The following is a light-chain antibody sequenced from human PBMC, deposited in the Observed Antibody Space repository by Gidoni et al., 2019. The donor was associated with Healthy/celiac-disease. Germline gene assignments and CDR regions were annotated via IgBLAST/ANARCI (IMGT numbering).Light chain of an antibody. CDR2: GAS. CDR1: QSVSSN. J-gene: IGKJ4*01. CDR3: QQYNNWPLT. V-gene: IGKV3-15*01. Sequence: EIVMTQSPATLSVSPGERATLSCRASQSVSSNLAWYQQKPGQAPRLLIYGASTRATGIPARCSGSGSGTEFTLTISSLQSEDFAVYYCQQYNNWPLTFGGXTKVEIK.